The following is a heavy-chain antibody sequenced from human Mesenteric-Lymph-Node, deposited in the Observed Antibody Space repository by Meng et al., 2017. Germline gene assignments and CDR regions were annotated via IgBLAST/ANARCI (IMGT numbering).Heavy chain of an antibody. V-gene: IGHV4-30-4*01. J-gene: IGHJ5*02. D-gene: IGHD3-10*01. CDR3: ARGRFGDAANSYNWFDP. CDR1: GGSIRSGGYY. CDR2: INHSGNT. Sequence: QVQLQESGPGLVKPTQTLSLTCTVSGGSIRSGGYYWSWIRQPPGKGLEWMAEINHSGNTNYNPSLKSRVTISVGRSNNQFSLRLKSVSAADTAVYYCARGRFGDAANSYNWFDPWGQGTLVTVSS.